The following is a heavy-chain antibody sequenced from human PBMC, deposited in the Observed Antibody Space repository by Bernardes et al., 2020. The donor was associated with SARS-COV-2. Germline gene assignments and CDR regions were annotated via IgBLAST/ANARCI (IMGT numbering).Heavy chain of an antibody. CDR1: GFTFSSYA. V-gene: IGHV3-64*01. J-gene: IGHJ6*02. D-gene: IGHD6-19*01. CDR3: ARGGSGWYNYYGMDV. CDR2: ISSNGGST. Sequence: GGSLRLSCSDSGFTFSSYAMHWVRQAPGKGLEYVSAISSNGGSTYYANSVKGRFTISRDNSKNTLYLQMGSLRAEDMAVYYCARGGSGWYNYYGMDVWGQGTTVTVSS.